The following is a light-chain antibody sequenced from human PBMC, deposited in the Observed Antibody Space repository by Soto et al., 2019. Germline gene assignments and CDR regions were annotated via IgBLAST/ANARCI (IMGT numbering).Light chain of an antibody. CDR1: SSDVGGYEY. CDR2: AVS. J-gene: IGLJ1*01. Sequence: QSVLTQPASVSGSPGQSITISCTGSSSDVGGYEYVSWYQQHPGKAPKIMIYAVSNRLSGVSTRFSGSKSGNTASLTISGLQADDEADYYCSSFTSSSTLPYVFGTGTKGTVL. CDR3: SSFTSSSTLPYV. V-gene: IGLV2-14*01.